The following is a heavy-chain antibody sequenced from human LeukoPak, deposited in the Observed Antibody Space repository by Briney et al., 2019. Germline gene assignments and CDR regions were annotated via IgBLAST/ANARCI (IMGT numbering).Heavy chain of an antibody. V-gene: IGHV4-30-4*08. CDR1: GGSISSSSYY. Sequence: PSETLSLTCTVPGGSISSSSYYWGWIRQPPGKGLEWIGYIYYSGSTYYNPSLKSRVTISVDTSKNQFSLKLSSVTAADTAVYYCARYLIRSFYDSSGYYFDYWGQGTLVTVSS. D-gene: IGHD3-22*01. CDR3: ARYLIRSFYDSSGYYFDY. CDR2: IYYSGST. J-gene: IGHJ4*02.